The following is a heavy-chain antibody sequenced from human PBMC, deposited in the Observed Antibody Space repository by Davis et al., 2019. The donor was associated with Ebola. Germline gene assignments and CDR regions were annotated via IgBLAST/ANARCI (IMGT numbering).Heavy chain of an antibody. J-gene: IGHJ3*02. V-gene: IGHV5-51*01. D-gene: IGHD3-22*01. Sequence: PGGSLRLSCKGSGYSFTSYWIGWVRQMPGKGLEWMGIIYPGDSDTRYSPSFQGQVTISADKSISTAYLQWSSLKASDTAMYYRARLGDDYYDSSGNDAFDIWGQGTMVTVSS. CDR1: GYSFTSYW. CDR2: IYPGDSDT. CDR3: ARLGDDYYDSSGNDAFDI.